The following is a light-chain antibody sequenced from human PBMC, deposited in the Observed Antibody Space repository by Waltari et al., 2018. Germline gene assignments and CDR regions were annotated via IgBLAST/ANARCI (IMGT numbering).Light chain of an antibody. CDR2: DAS. J-gene: IGKJ4*01. CDR1: QSVSSY. V-gene: IGKV3-11*01. Sequence: IVLTQSPATLSLSPGARATFSCRASQSVSSYLAWYQQKPGQAPRLLIYDASNRATRIPARFSGSGSGTDFTLTISSLGPEDFAVYYCQQRSNWPLTLGGGTKVEIK. CDR3: QQRSNWPLT.